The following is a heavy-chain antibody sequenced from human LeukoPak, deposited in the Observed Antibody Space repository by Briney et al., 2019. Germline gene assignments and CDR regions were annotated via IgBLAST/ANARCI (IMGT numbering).Heavy chain of an antibody. Sequence: GASVKVSCKASGGTFSSYAISWVRQAPGQGLEWMGGIIPIFGTANCAQKFQGRVTITTDESTSTAYMELSSLRSEDTAVYYCARVPDRGYYYYYMDVWGKGTTVTVSS. V-gene: IGHV1-69*05. CDR3: ARVPDRGYYYYYMDV. D-gene: IGHD1-14*01. CDR1: GGTFSSYA. J-gene: IGHJ6*03. CDR2: IIPIFGTA.